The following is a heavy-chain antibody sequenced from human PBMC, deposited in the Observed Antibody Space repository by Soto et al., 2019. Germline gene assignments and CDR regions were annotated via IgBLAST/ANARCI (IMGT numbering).Heavy chain of an antibody. J-gene: IGHJ4*02. V-gene: IGHV4-31*03. Sequence: QVQLQESGPGLVKPSQTLSLTCTVSGGSINSGLYYWSWLRPYPGTGLEWIGYIYSRGNIYYNPSLKSWLTILVGTFKKQCYLALSSVTAVDPAEYYCARGVSGSYCVLVYWCQVSLVAPSS. CDR2: IYSRGNI. CDR3: ARGVSGSYCVLVY. D-gene: IGHD3-10*01. CDR1: GGSINSGLYY.